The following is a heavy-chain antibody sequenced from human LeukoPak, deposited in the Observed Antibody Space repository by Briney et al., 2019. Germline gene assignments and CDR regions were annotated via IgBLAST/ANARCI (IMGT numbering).Heavy chain of an antibody. CDR1: GGSISSSSYY. J-gene: IGHJ6*03. D-gene: IGHD4-17*01. Sequence: SETLSLTCTVSGGSISSSSYYWGWIRQPPGKGLEWIGNIYYSGSTNYNPSLKSRVTISVDTSKNQFSLKLSSVTAADTAVYYCARDDGDYGYYYYYMDVWGKGTTVTVSS. CDR2: IYYSGST. V-gene: IGHV4-39*07. CDR3: ARDDGDYGYYYYYMDV.